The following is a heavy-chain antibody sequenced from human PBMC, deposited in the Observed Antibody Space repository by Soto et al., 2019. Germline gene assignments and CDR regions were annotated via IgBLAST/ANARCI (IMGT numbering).Heavy chain of an antibody. Sequence: EVQLVESGGGLVQPGGSLRLSCAASGFTFSSYSMNWVRQAPGKGLEWVSYISSSSSTIYYADSVKGRFTISRDNAKNSRYLHMNGLIAEDPAVYYCARDRVADGMDVWGQGTTVTVSS. CDR2: ISSSSSTI. J-gene: IGHJ6*02. CDR1: GFTFSSYS. CDR3: ARDRVADGMDV. V-gene: IGHV3-48*01. D-gene: IGHD2-21*01.